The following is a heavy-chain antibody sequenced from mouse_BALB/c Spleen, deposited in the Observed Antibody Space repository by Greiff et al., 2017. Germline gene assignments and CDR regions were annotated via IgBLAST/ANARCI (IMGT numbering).Heavy chain of an antibody. CDR3: ARKLTGVYWYFDV. V-gene: IGHV3-8*02. CDR2: ISYSGST. Sequence: EVQLQESGPSLVKPSQTLSLTCSVTGDSITSGYWNWIRKFPGNKLEYMGYISYSGSTYYNPSLKSRISITRDTSKNQYYLQLNSVTTEDTATYYCARKLTGVYWYFDVWGAGTTVTVSS. D-gene: IGHD4-1*01. CDR1: GDSITSGY. J-gene: IGHJ1*01.